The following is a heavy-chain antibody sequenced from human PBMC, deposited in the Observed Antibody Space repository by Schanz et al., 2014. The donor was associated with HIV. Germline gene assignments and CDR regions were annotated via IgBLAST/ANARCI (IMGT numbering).Heavy chain of an antibody. J-gene: IGHJ4*02. CDR1: GFTFSSYG. CDR3: ARGLPADY. Sequence: LQLVESGGGVVQPGRSLRLSCAASGFTFSSYGMHWVRQAPGKGLEWVSTISGSGGSTYYADSVKGRFTISRDNSKNTLYLQMNSLRAEDTAVYYCARGLPADYWGQGTLVTVSS. V-gene: IGHV3-23*04. D-gene: IGHD5-18*01. CDR2: ISGSGGST.